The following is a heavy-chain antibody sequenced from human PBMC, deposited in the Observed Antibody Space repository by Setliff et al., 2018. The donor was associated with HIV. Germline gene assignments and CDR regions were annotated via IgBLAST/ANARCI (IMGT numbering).Heavy chain of an antibody. CDR2: IDDSGSI. CDR1: TESLTRYD. Sequence: PSETLSLTCAVYTESLTRYDWAWIRQSPEKGLEWIGEIDDSGSIIYNPSLQSRVTMSVDTSKNQFSLKVRSLTAADTSLYYCARVKSIKTTLVRLWPRFDLWGQGTQVTVSS. J-gene: IGHJ5*02. CDR3: ARVKSIKTTLVRLWPRFDL. D-gene: IGHD3-10*01. V-gene: IGHV4-34*01.